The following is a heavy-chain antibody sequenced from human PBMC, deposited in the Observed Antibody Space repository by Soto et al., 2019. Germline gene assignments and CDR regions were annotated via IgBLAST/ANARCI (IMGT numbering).Heavy chain of an antibody. J-gene: IGHJ4*02. D-gene: IGHD3-22*01. V-gene: IGHV3-53*01. Sequence: EVQLVESGGGLIQPGGSLRLSCTASGFTVSSNYMSWVRQAPGKGLEWVSVIYSGGSTYYADSVKGRFTISRDNSKNTLYLQMNSLRAEDTAVYYCARDSSGYYLDYWGQGTLVTVSS. CDR3: ARDSSGYYLDY. CDR2: IYSGGST. CDR1: GFTVSSNY.